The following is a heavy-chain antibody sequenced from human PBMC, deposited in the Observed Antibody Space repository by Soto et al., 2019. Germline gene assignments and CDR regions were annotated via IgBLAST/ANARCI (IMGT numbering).Heavy chain of an antibody. CDR2: IHSSGGT. CDR3: GRLAEAATGHTDFDF. Sequence: SETLSLTCTVSGASIKSRNYFWGWIRQPPGKGLEFVGSIHSSGGTYYNPSLKSRVAVSVDLSNSHFSLSLKSLTATDTAVYYCGRLAEAATGHTDFDFWGQGTLVTVSS. J-gene: IGHJ4*02. V-gene: IGHV4-39*02. CDR1: GASIKSRNYF. D-gene: IGHD2-15*01.